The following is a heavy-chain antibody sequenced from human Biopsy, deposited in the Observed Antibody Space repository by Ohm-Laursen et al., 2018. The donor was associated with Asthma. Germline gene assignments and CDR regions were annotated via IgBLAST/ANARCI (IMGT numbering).Heavy chain of an antibody. CDR1: GFTFSSYA. J-gene: IGHJ6*02. D-gene: IGHD2-2*01. CDR2: ISPGAGST. CDR3: ARISICRTTTCYSYFSYSMDV. Sequence: SLRLSCAASGFTFSSYAMNWVRQAPGKGLQWVSSISPGAGSTYYVDSVRGRFTISRDNSNTVFLQMNSLRAEDTAVYYCARISICRTTTCYSYFSYSMDVWGQGTTVTVSS. V-gene: IGHV3-23*01.